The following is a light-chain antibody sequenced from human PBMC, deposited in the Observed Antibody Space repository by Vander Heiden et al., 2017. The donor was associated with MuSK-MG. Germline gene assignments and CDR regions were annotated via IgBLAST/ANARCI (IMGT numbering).Light chain of an antibody. CDR2: SNN. J-gene: IGLJ3*02. Sequence: QSVLTQPPSASGTPGQRVTISCSGSNSNVGSNTVNWYQQLPGTAPKVRSYSNNQRPSGVPDRFSGSKAGTSASLAISGLQSEDEADDDCAVWDDSLHGPVFGGGTKLTVL. V-gene: IGLV1-44*01. CDR1: NSNVGSNT. CDR3: AVWDDSLHGPV.